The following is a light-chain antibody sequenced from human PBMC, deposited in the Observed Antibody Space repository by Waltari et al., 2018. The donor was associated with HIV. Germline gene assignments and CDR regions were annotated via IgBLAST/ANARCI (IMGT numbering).Light chain of an antibody. CDR1: RSAIGGSNY. CDR3: SSYRSTAVV. Sequence: QSALTQPASVSGSPGQSITISCTGTRSAIGGSNYVSWYQQHPGKAPKLMIYDVTNRPSGVSNRFSGSKSGNTAALTISGLQAEDEADYYCSSYRSTAVVFGGGTKLTVL. CDR2: DVT. V-gene: IGLV2-14*03. J-gene: IGLJ2*01.